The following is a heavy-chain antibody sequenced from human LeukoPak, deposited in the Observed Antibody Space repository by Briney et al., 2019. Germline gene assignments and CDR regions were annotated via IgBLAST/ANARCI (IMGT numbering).Heavy chain of an antibody. CDR1: EFTFSNYG. J-gene: IGHJ4*02. Sequence: GGSLRLSCAASEFTFSNYGMSWVRQAPGKGLEWVSGISNSGGSTYYADSVKGRFTISRDNSKNTLYLQMNSLRAEDTAIYYCAKDKQQLASFDYWGQGTLVTVSS. V-gene: IGHV3-23*01. CDR3: AKDKQQLASFDY. D-gene: IGHD6-13*01. CDR2: ISNSGGST.